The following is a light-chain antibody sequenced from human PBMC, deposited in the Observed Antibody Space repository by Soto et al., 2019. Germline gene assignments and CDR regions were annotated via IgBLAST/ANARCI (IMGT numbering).Light chain of an antibody. J-gene: IGLJ2*01. CDR3: QSYDSSLRGSI. V-gene: IGLV1-40*01. Sequence: QSVLTQPPSVSGAPGQTVTISCTGSSSNIGADYDVHWYQQLRGTAPKLLIYGNSNRPSGVPDRFSGSKSGTSASLAITGLQTEDEADYYCQSYDSSLRGSIFGGGTKVTVL. CDR2: GNS. CDR1: SSNIGADYD.